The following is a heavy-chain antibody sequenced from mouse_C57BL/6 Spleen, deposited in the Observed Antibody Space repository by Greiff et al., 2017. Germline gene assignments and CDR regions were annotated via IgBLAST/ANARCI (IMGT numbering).Heavy chain of an antibody. Sequence: EVQLQQSGPELVKTGASVKISCKASGYTFTDYYMNWVKQSHGQSLEWIGDINPNNGGTSYNQKFKGKATLTVDKSSSTAYMKLRSLTSEDSAVYYCARGVYGKTWFAYWGQGTLVTVSA. CDR1: GYTFTDYY. CDR3: ARGVYGKTWFAY. J-gene: IGHJ3*01. CDR2: INPNNGGT. D-gene: IGHD2-1*01. V-gene: IGHV1-26*01.